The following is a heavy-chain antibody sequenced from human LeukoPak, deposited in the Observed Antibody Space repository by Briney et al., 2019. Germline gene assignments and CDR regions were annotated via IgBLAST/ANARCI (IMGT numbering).Heavy chain of an antibody. CDR2: IYTSGST. CDR3: ARDGHYYDSSAPTFGNWFDP. D-gene: IGHD3-22*01. CDR1: GGSISSYY. Sequence: SETLSLTCTVSGGSISSYYWSWIRQPAGKGLEWIGRIYTSGSTNYNPSPKSRVTMSVDTSKNQFSLELRSVTAADTAVYYCARDGHYYDSSAPTFGNWFDPWGQGTLVTVSS. J-gene: IGHJ5*02. V-gene: IGHV4-4*07.